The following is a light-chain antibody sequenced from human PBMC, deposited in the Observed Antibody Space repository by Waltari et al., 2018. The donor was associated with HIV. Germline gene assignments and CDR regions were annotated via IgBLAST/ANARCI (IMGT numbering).Light chain of an antibody. J-gene: IGLJ6*01. CDR2: EVN. V-gene: IGLV2-8*01. Sequence: QSALTQPPSASGSLGQSVTISCTGTSSDVGGYEYVSWYQQHPDKAPKLIIYEVNKRPSCVPDRFSGSKSDNTASLTVAGLQYDDEAHYYCASYGDTNRVLFGGGTRVTVL. CDR1: SSDVGGYEY. CDR3: ASYGDTNRVL.